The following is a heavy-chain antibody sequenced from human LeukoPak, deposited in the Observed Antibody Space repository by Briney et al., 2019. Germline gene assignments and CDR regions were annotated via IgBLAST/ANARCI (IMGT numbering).Heavy chain of an antibody. CDR1: GGSISSYY. V-gene: IGHV4-59*01. Sequence: KPSETLPLTCTVSGGSISSYYWSWIRQPPGKGLEWIGYIYYSGSTNYNPSLKSRVTISVDTSKNQFSLKLSSVTAADTAVYYCARTYGDYLYYFDYWGQGTLVTVSS. D-gene: IGHD4-17*01. CDR2: IYYSGST. J-gene: IGHJ4*02. CDR3: ARTYGDYLYYFDY.